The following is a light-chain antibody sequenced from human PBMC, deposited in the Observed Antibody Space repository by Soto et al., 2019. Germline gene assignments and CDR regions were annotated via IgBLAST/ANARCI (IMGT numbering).Light chain of an antibody. J-gene: IGLJ2*01. CDR3: SSYAGSNSII. V-gene: IGLV2-8*01. CDR2: EVT. CDR1: SNDVGGYNF. Sequence: QSALTQPPSASGSPGQSVTISCTGTSNDVGGYNFVSWYQQHPGKAPKVMIYEVTKRPSGVPDRFSGSKSGNTASLTVSGVHAEDAADYYCSSYAGSNSIIFGGGTKLTVL.